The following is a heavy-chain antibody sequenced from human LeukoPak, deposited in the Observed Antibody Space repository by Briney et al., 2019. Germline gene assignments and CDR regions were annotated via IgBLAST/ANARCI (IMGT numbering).Heavy chain of an antibody. CDR2: IHHSRST. J-gene: IGHJ6*03. CDR3: ARVKESSGGRMISGRFLDYKYYYMDV. D-gene: IGHD2-15*01. Sequence: SETLSLTCTVSGGSIRSYSWSWIRQLPGSGLEWIGYIHHSRSTNYNPSLKSRVTVSVDTSKNQFSLILSSVTAADTAMYYCARVKESSGGRMISGRFLDYKYYYMDVWGKGTTVTVSS. V-gene: IGHV4-59*01. CDR1: GGSIRSYS.